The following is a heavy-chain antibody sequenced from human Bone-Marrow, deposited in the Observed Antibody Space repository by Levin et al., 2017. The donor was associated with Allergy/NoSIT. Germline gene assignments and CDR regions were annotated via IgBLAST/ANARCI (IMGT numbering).Heavy chain of an antibody. CDR2: IEARAGDA. Sequence: ASVKVSCKASGFSITSYYIYWVRQAPGQGLEWMGRIEARAGDARYEHKFQGRVTMTSDTSASTVYMELTSLRSEDTAMYYCTREAGSTSVGLSYMDVWGKGTTVNVSS. CDR1: GFSITSYY. V-gene: IGHV1-46*01. J-gene: IGHJ6*03. CDR3: TREAGSTSVGLSYMDV. D-gene: IGHD2-2*01.